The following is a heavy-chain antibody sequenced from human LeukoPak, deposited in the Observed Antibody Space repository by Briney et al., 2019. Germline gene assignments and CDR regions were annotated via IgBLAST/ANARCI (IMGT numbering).Heavy chain of an antibody. CDR2: INHSGST. CDR1: GGSFSGYY. Sequence: KSSETLSLTCAVYGGSFSGYYWSWIRQPPGKGLEWIGEINHSGSTNYNPSLKSRVTISVDTSKNQFSLKLSSVTAADTAVYYCARGRLRGMDVWGQGTTVTVSS. CDR3: ARGRLRGMDV. V-gene: IGHV4-34*01. D-gene: IGHD6-25*01. J-gene: IGHJ6*02.